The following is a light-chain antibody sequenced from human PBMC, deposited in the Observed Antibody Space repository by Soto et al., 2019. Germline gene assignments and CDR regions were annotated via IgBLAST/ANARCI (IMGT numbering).Light chain of an antibody. CDR2: DAS. CDR3: QQYGSSPKT. J-gene: IGKJ1*01. V-gene: IGKV3-20*01. CDR1: QSVSSSY. Sequence: PGERATLSCRASQSVSSSYLAWYQQKPGQAPRLLIYDASSRATGIPDRFSGSGSGTDFTLTISRLEPEDFAVYYCQQYGSSPKTFGQGTKVEIK.